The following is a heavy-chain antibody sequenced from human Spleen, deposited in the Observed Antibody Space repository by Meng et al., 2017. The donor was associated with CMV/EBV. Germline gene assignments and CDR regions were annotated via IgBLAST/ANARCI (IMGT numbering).Heavy chain of an antibody. J-gene: IGHJ5*02. CDR2: IYYSGTT. CDR1: GGSMGRGTYY. D-gene: IGHD3-10*01. CDR3: ALTMDNWVDP. Sequence: CTVSGGSMGRGTYYWNWIRQPPGKGLEWIGNIYYSGTTFYNPSLKSRVTISADTSKNQFSLRLNSLTAADTAVYYCALTMDNWVDPWGQGTLVTVSS. V-gene: IGHV4-39*07.